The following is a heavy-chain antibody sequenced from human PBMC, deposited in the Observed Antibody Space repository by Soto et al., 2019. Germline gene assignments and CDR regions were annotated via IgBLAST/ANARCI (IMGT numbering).Heavy chain of an antibody. V-gene: IGHV4-34*01. J-gene: IGHJ4*02. Sequence: SETLSLTCAVYGGSFSGYYWSWIRQPPGKELEWIGEINHSGSTNYNPSLKSRVTISVDTSKNQFSLKLSSVTAADTAVYYCARGRVIVVVISLDYWGQGTLVTVSS. CDR3: ARGRVIVVVISLDY. CDR2: INHSGST. CDR1: GGSFSGYY. D-gene: IGHD3-22*01.